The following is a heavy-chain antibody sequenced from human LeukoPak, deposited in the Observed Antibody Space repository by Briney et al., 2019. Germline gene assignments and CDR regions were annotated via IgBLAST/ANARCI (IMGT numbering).Heavy chain of an antibody. J-gene: IGHJ4*02. D-gene: IGHD3-3*01. CDR3: ARDRRYDFWSGGSFDY. CDR1: GFTFSSYA. V-gene: IGHV3-64*01. CDR2: ISSNGGST. Sequence: PGGSLRLSRAASGFTFSSYAMHWVRQAPAQGLEYVSAISSNGGSTYYANSVKGRFTISRDNSKNTLYLQMGSLRAEDMAVYYCARDRRYDFWSGGSFDYWGQGTLVTVSS.